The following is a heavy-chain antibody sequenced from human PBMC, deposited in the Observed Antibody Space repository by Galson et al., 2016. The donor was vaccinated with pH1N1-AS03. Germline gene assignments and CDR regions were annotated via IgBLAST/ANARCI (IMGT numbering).Heavy chain of an antibody. D-gene: IGHD6-19*01. J-gene: IGHJ4*02. Sequence: SLRLSCAASGFTFSNYWMRWVRQVPGRGLMWVSGIKSGGGDTRYADSVKGRFIISRDDAKNTLYLQMNSLRAEDTALYYCARDPDPNNIGWYYFDNWGQGILVTVSS. CDR1: GFTFSNYW. CDR2: IKSGGGDT. V-gene: IGHV3-74*01. CDR3: ARDPDPNNIGWYYFDN.